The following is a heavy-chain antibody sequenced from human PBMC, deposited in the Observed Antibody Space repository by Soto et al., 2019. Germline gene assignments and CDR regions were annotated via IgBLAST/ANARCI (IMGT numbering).Heavy chain of an antibody. CDR1: GGSISSGGYY. J-gene: IGHJ5*02. CDR2: IYYSGST. V-gene: IGHV4-31*03. Sequence: QVQLQESGPGLVKPSQTLSLTCTVSGGSISSGGYYWSWIRQHPGKGLEWIGYIYYSGSTYYNPPHKSGFTISVDTSNNTSPMKLTSVTAADRAVYSCARSVFPWAQGTLATVSP. CDR3: ARSVFP.